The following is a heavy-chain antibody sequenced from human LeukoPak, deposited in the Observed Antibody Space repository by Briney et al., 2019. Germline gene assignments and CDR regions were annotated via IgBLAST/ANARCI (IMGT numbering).Heavy chain of an antibody. CDR1: GFTFSSYS. J-gene: IGHJ5*02. V-gene: IGHV3-21*01. CDR2: ISSSSSYI. Sequence: GGSLRLSCAASGFTFSSYSMNWVRQAPGKGLEWVSSISSSSSYIYYADSVKGRFTISRDNAKNSLYLQMNSPRAEDTAVYYCASITMVRGVNGWFDPWGQGTLVTVSS. CDR3: ASITMVRGVNGWFDP. D-gene: IGHD3-10*01.